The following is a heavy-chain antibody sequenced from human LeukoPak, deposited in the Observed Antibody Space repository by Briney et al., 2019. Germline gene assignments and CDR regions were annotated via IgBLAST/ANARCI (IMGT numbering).Heavy chain of an antibody. CDR1: GYSFTSYW. J-gene: IGHJ4*02. CDR3: ARLGQYCSGGSCYSINYLDY. V-gene: IGHV5-51*01. Sequence: GESLKISCKGSGYSFTSYWIGWVRQMPGKGLEWMGIIYPGDSDTRYSPSFQGQVTISADKSISTAYLQWSSLKASDTAMYYCARLGQYCSGGSCYSINYLDYWGQGTLVTVSS. CDR2: IYPGDSDT. D-gene: IGHD2-15*01.